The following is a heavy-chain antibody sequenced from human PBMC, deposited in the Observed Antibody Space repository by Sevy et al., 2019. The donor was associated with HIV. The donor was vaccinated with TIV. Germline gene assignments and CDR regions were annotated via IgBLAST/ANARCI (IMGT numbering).Heavy chain of an antibody. CDR2: IYPNGGDT. Sequence: ASVKVSCKTSGYTFAAYYIHWVRQAPGQGHEWLGWIYPNGGDTTFAQQFQGRVTVTMSTSINTVYMELNRLRSDDTAVYYCARGKREEWLLYLDNWGQGTLVTVSS. CDR1: GYTFAAYY. J-gene: IGHJ4*02. V-gene: IGHV1-2*02. CDR3: ARGKREEWLLYLDN. D-gene: IGHD3-3*01.